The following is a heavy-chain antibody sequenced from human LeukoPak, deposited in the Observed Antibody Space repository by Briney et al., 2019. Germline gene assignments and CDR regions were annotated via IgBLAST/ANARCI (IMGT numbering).Heavy chain of an antibody. CDR3: ARDRGPYYFDY. Sequence: SETLSLTCTVSGGSISSSSYYWGWIRQPPGKGLEWIGSIYYSGSTYYNPSLKSRVTISVDTSKNQFSLKLRSVTAADTAVYYCARDRGPYYFDYWGQGTLVTVSS. CDR2: IYYSGST. CDR1: GGSISSSSYY. V-gene: IGHV4-39*07. D-gene: IGHD3-10*01. J-gene: IGHJ4*02.